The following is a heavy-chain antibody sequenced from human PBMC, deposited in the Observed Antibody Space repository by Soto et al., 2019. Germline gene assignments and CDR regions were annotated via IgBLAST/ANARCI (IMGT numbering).Heavy chain of an antibody. CDR3: ARAYSSSLGGLDV. CDR2: IWYDGSNK. D-gene: IGHD6-13*01. V-gene: IGHV3-33*01. Sequence: LRLSCAASGFTFSSYGMHWVRQVPGKGLEWVAVIWYDGSNKNYADSVKGRFTISRDNSKNALYLQMNSLRAEDTAVYYCARAYSSSLGGLDVWGQGTTVTVSS. J-gene: IGHJ6*02. CDR1: GFTFSSYG.